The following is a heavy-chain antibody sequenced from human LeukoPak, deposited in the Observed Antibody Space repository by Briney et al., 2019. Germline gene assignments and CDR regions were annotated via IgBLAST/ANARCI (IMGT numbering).Heavy chain of an antibody. J-gene: IGHJ6*03. Sequence: GRSRRLSCAAYGFTFSSYSMNCVRQDPGKWLEWVSYISSSSSTIYYADSVKCRFSISRDNAKNSLYLQMNSLRAEDTAVYYCARESSPPYCSGGSCYWNYYMDVWGKGTTVTVSS. CDR3: ARESSPPYCSGGSCYWNYYMDV. CDR1: GFTFSSYS. D-gene: IGHD2-15*01. CDR2: ISSSSSTI. V-gene: IGHV3-48*01.